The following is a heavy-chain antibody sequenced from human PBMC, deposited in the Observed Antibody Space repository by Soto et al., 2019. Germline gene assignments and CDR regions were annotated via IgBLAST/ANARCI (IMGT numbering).Heavy chain of an antibody. V-gene: IGHV3-9*01. CDR2: ISWNSGSI. CDR1: GFTFDDYA. CDR3: AKAEGYSSGWFLFDY. J-gene: IGHJ4*02. D-gene: IGHD6-19*01. Sequence: EVQLVESGGGLVQPGRSLRLSCAASGFTFDDYAMHWVRQAPGKGLEWVSGISWNSGSIGYADSVKGRFTISRDNAKNSLYLQMNSLRAEDTALYYCAKAEGYSSGWFLFDYWGQGTLVTVSS.